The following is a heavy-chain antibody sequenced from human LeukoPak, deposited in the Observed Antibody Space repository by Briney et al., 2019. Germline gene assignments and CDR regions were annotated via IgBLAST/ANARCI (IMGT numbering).Heavy chain of an antibody. D-gene: IGHD2-2*02. CDR2: ISAYNGNT. CDR1: GYTFTSYG. CDR3: ASGLPAAIGLFF. Sequence: ASVKVSCKASGYTFTSYGISWVRQAPGQGLEWMGWISAYNGNTNYAQKLQGRVTMTTDTSTSTAYMELRSLRSEDMAIYYCASGLPAAIGLFFWGQGTLVTVSS. J-gene: IGHJ4*02. V-gene: IGHV1-18*03.